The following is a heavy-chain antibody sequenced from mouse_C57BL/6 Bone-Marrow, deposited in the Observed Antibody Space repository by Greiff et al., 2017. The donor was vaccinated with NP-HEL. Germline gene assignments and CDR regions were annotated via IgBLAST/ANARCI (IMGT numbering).Heavy chain of an antibody. Sequence: QVQLQQPGAELVKPGASVKMSCKASGYTFTSYWITWVKQRPGQGLEWIGDIYPGSGSTNYNEKFKSKATLTVDTSSSTAYMQLSSLTSDESAVYYCARTDSSGYSLDYWGQGTTLTVSS. J-gene: IGHJ2*01. V-gene: IGHV1-55*01. CDR1: GYTFTSYW. CDR2: IYPGSGST. CDR3: ARTDSSGYSLDY. D-gene: IGHD3-2*02.